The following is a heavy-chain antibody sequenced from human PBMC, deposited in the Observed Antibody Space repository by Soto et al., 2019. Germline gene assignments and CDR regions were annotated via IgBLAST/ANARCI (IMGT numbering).Heavy chain of an antibody. CDR1: GFTFSSYS. J-gene: IGHJ6*02. CDR2: ISSSSSTI. Sequence: EVQLVESGGGLVQPGGSLRLSCAASGFTFSSYSMNWVRQAPGKGLEWVSYISSSSSTIYYADSVKGRFTISRDNAKNSLYLQMNSLRAEDTALYYCAKDRLRDYYYGMDVWGQGTTVTVSS. CDR3: AKDRLRDYYYGMDV. V-gene: IGHV3-48*01. D-gene: IGHD2-21*02.